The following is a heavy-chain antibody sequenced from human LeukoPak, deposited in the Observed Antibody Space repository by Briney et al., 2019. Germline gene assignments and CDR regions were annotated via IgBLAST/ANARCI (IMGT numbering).Heavy chain of an antibody. J-gene: IGHJ4*02. CDR1: GFTFSSYA. Sequence: PGGSLRLSCAASGFTFSSYAMHWVRQAPGKGLEWVALISYDGSKNNYADSVKGRFTISRDNSNNTLYLQMNSLRAEDTAVCYCARGGYNSDWSRIDYWGQGTLVTVSS. D-gene: IGHD6-19*01. CDR3: ARGGYNSDWSRIDY. V-gene: IGHV3-30*04. CDR2: ISYDGSKN.